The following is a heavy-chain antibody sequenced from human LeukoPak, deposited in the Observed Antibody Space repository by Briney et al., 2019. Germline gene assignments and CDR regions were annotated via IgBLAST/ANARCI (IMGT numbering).Heavy chain of an antibody. D-gene: IGHD2-2*01. CDR1: GFTFSSYT. CDR2: IISSGSYI. CDR3: ARDFGGYCSSSNCYLGWLDY. Sequence: GGPLRLSCAASGFTFSSYTMNWVRQAPGKGLERVSSIISSGSYIYYADSVKGRFTISRDNAKSSLYLQMNSLRAEDTAVYYCARDFGGYCSSSNCYLGWLDYWGQGTLVTVSS. V-gene: IGHV3-21*03. J-gene: IGHJ4*02.